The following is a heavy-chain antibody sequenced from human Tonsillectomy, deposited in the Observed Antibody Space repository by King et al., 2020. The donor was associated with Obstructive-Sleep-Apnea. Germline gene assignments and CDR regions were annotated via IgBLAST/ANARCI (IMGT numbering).Heavy chain of an antibody. V-gene: IGHV4-39*07. CDR1: GGSISSSSYY. J-gene: IGHJ6*02. CDR3: GGGYGMDV. CDR2: IDYSGST. D-gene: IGHD3-16*01. Sequence: QLQESGPGLVKPSETLSLTCTASGGSISSSSYYWGWIRQPPGKGLEWIGCIDYSGSTYYNPSLRSRLTISVDTSKNQFSLKMNSVTAADTAIYFCGGGYGMDVWGQGTTVIVSS.